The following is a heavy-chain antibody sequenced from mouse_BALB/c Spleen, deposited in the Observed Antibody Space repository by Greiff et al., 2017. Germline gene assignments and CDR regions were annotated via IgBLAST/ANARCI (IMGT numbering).Heavy chain of an antibody. CDR1: GDSITSGY. D-gene: IGHD3-1*01. J-gene: IGHJ3*01. CDR3: ARSDDAQAWFAD. V-gene: IGHV3-8*02. CDR2: ISYSGST. Sequence: EVMLVESGPSLVKPSQTLSLTCSVTGDSITSGYWNWIRKFPGNKLEYMGYISYSGSTYYNPSLKSRISITRDTSKNQYYLQLNSVTTEDTATDYCARSDDAQAWFADWGQGTLVTVSA.